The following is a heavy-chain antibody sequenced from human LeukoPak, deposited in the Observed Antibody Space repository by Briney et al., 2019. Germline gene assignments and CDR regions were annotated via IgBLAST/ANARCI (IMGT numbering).Heavy chain of an antibody. CDR2: ISYDGSNK. J-gene: IGHJ4*02. V-gene: IGHV3-30*03. CDR1: GFTFSSYG. CDR3: ARWVVAANFDY. D-gene: IGHD2-15*01. Sequence: GRSLRLSCAASGFTFSSYGMHWVRQAPGKGLEWVAVISYDGSNKYYADSVKGRFTISRDNSKNTLYLQMNSLRAEDTAVYYCARWVVAANFDYWGQGTLVTVSS.